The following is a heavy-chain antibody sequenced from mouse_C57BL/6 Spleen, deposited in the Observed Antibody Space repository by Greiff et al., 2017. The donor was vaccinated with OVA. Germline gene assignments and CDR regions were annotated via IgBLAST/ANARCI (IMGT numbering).Heavy chain of an antibody. V-gene: IGHV1-78*01. CDR1: GYTFTGYT. D-gene: IGHD2-1*01. J-gene: IGHJ4*01. Sequence: VQLQQSDADLVKPGASVKLSCTASGYTFTGYTMHWVKQRPDQGLEWIGNIYPGDSSTNYNEKFKGKATLTADKSSSTAYMQLNSLTSEDAAVYCGARGWYWDYAMDYWGQGTSVTVSS. CDR2: IYPGDSST. CDR3: ARGWYWDYAMDY.